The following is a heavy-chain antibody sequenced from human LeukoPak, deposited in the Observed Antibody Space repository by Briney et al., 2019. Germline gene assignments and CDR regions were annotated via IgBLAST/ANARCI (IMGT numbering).Heavy chain of an antibody. CDR1: GGTFSSYA. CDR2: IIPIFGTA. Sequence: SVKVSCKASGGTFSSYAISWVRQAPGQGLEWMGGIIPIFGTANYAQKFQGRVTITTDESTSTAYMELSSLRSEDTAVYYCARSHPPPTGTTGFDYYYYMDVWGKGTTVTVSS. V-gene: IGHV1-69*05. J-gene: IGHJ6*03. CDR3: ARSHPPPTGTTGFDYYYYMDV. D-gene: IGHD1-1*01.